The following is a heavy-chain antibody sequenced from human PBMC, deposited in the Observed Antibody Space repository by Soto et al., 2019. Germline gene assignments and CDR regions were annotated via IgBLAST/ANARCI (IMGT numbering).Heavy chain of an antibody. Sequence: VRSLRLSCAASGFTFSSYGMHWVRQAPGKGLEWVAVIWYDGSNKYYADSVKGRFTISRDNSKNTLYLQMNSLRAEDTAVYYCARVLIPYDILTGTDFLYGMDVWGQGTTVTVSS. CDR2: IWYDGSNK. J-gene: IGHJ6*02. D-gene: IGHD3-9*01. CDR3: ARVLIPYDILTGTDFLYGMDV. CDR1: GFTFSSYG. V-gene: IGHV3-33*01.